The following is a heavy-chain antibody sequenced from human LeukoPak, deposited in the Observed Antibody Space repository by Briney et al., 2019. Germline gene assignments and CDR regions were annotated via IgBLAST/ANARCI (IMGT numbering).Heavy chain of an antibody. V-gene: IGHV4-59*08. J-gene: IGHJ4*02. CDR3: ARTHPTHELADTVVVTASHFDY. CDR1: GGPISIYY. D-gene: IGHD2-21*02. CDR2: IYYSGCT. Sequence: SDTLSLICTVSGGPISIYYWSWIRQPPGEGLEWIGYIYYSGCTNYNPSLKSRVTISVATSKNKFSLNLSSVTAADTAVYYCARTHPTHELADTVVVTASHFDYWGQGTLVTVSS.